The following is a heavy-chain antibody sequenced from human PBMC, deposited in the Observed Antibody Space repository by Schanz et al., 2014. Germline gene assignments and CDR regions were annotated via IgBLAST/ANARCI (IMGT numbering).Heavy chain of an antibody. CDR2: ISDDGSRR. D-gene: IGHD3-10*01. CDR1: GFIFSYYT. J-gene: IGHJ5*02. CDR3: ARDSDRATMVRTYNWFDP. V-gene: IGHV3-30*04. Sequence: QVELVESGGGVVQPGRSLRLSCAASGFIFSYYTIHWVRQAPGKGLEWVAVISDDGSRRHYADFVTGRFTISRDNSKDTVYLQMNSLRAEDTAVYYCARDSDRATMVRTYNWFDPWGQGTLVTVSS.